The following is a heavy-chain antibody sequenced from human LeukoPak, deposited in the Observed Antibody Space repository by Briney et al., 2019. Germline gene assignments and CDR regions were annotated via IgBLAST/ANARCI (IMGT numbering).Heavy chain of an antibody. CDR2: VSYTGST. D-gene: IGHD2-2*01. J-gene: IGHJ5*02. CDR3: ASGGYCSSTSCYPTWFGP. Sequence: SETLSLTCTVSGGSITSYYWSWIRQPPGKGLEWIGYVSYTGSTNYNPSLQSRVTMSIDTSKNRFSLKLSSVTAADTAVYYCASGGYCSSTSCYPTWFGPWGQGTLVTVSS. V-gene: IGHV4-59*01. CDR1: GGSITSYY.